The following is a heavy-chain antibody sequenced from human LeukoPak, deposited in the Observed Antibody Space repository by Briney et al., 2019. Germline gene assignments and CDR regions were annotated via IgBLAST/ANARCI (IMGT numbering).Heavy chain of an antibody. CDR3: AKEYEIFVGAFDI. CDR2: LWKDGSNN. J-gene: IGHJ3*02. CDR1: GFTFRNYG. D-gene: IGHD3-9*01. Sequence: GGSLRLSCVASGFTFRNYGMHWVRQAPGKGLEWVAVLWKDGSNNFYADSVKGRFRFSRDNSKDMLYLQMNSLRAEDTAVYYCAKEYEIFVGAFDIWGQGAMVTVSS. V-gene: IGHV3-33*06.